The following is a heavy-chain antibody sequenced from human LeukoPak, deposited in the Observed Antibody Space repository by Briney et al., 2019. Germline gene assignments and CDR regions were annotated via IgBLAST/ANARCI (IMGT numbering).Heavy chain of an antibody. CDR2: ISGSGGST. V-gene: IGHV3-23*01. CDR1: GFTFSSYA. CDR3: AKLGWIQLWLPFDY. Sequence: GGSLRLSCAASGFTFSSYAMSWVRQAPGKGLEWVSAISGSGGSTYYADSVRGRFTISRDNSKNTLYLQMNSLRAEDTAVYYCAKLGWIQLWLPFDYWGQGTLVTVSS. J-gene: IGHJ4*02. D-gene: IGHD5-18*01.